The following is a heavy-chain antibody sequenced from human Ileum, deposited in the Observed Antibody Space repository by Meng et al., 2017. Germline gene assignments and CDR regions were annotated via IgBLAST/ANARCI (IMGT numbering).Heavy chain of an antibody. CDR3: ARGGGTYHDY. J-gene: IGHJ4*02. CDR1: GYTFTNYA. V-gene: IGHV1-3*01. CDR2: INAGNGNT. D-gene: IGHD2-2*01. Sequence: ASVKVSCKASGYTFTNYAMHWVRQAPGQRLEWMGWINAGNGNTKYSQKFQGRVTISRDTSASTAYMELSSLRSEDTAVYYCARGGGTYHDYWGQGTLVTVAS.